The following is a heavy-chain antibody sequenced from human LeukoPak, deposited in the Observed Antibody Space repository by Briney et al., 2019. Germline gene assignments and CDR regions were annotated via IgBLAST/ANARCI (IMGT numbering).Heavy chain of an antibody. D-gene: IGHD3-3*01. CDR1: GYTFTSYG. Sequence: ASVKVSCKASGYTFTSYGISWVRQAPGQGLEWMGWISAYNGNTNYAQKLQGRVTMTTDTSTSTAYMGLRSLRSDDTAVYYCARDVRFTIFGVVTLDYWGQGTLVTVSS. CDR3: ARDVRFTIFGVVTLDY. CDR2: ISAYNGNT. V-gene: IGHV1-18*01. J-gene: IGHJ4*02.